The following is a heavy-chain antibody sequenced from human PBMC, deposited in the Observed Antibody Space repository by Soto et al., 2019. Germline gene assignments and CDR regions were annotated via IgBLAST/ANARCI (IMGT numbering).Heavy chain of an antibody. Sequence: QFQLVQSGAEVKKPGASVKVSCKASGYTFTTYDISWVRQAPGQGLEWMGRISAYNGNTNYAQKLQGRVTMTTDTSTSTAYMEVMSLRSDDTAVYYCARVGGYCSSTTCYRWFDPWGQGTLVTVSS. J-gene: IGHJ5*02. CDR2: ISAYNGNT. CDR3: ARVGGYCSSTTCYRWFDP. D-gene: IGHD2-2*01. CDR1: GYTFTTYD. V-gene: IGHV1-18*04.